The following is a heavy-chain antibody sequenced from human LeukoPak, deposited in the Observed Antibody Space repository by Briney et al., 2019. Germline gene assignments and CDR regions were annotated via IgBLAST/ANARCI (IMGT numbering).Heavy chain of an antibody. J-gene: IGHJ4*02. CDR3: ARLGAYYPYYFDY. V-gene: IGHV4-34*01. D-gene: IGHD3-3*01. Sequence: SETLSLTCAVYGGSFSGYYWSWIRQPPGKGLEWIGEINHSGSTNYNPSLRGRVTISVNTSKNLFSLKLSSVTAADTAVYYCARLGAYYPYYFDYWGQGTLVTVSS. CDR2: INHSGST. CDR1: GGSFSGYY.